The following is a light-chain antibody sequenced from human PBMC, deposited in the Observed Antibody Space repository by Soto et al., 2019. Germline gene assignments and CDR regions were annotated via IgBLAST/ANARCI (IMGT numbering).Light chain of an antibody. Sequence: QLVLSQPPSASGTPGQRVAISCSGSNSNIGGNLVHWYQQIPGTAPKLLIYRNNQRPSSVPERFSGSKSGTSASLAISGLQSEDEADYYCAAWDDSLNSWLFGGGTKLTVL. CDR3: AAWDDSLNSWL. J-gene: IGLJ3*02. CDR1: NSNIGGNL. CDR2: RNN. V-gene: IGLV1-44*01.